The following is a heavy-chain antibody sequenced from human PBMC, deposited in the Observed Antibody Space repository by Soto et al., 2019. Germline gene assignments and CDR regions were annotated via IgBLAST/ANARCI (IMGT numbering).Heavy chain of an antibody. Sequence: PGGSLRLSCAASGFTFNNAWVSWVRQAPGKGLEWVGRIKSKNDGGATAYGAPVKGRFTISRDDSKNTVYLQMNSLKTEDTAVYYCARGLPLSGNFWNGYYYFDSWGLGTLVTVSS. D-gene: IGHD3-3*01. CDR2: IKSKNDGGAT. V-gene: IGHV3-15*01. J-gene: IGHJ4*02. CDR3: ARGLPLSGNFWNGYYYFDS. CDR1: GFTFNNAW.